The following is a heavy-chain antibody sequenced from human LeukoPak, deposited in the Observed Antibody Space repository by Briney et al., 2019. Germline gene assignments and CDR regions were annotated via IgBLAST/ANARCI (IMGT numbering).Heavy chain of an antibody. V-gene: IGHV3-30*03. CDR2: ISYDGSNK. CDR1: GFTFSSYS. CDR3: ARAAREGILTAPLDY. D-gene: IGHD3-9*01. Sequence: GGSLRLSCAASGFTFSSYSMNWVRQAPGKGLEWVAVISYDGSNKYYADSVKGRFTISRDNSKNTLYLQMNSLRAEDTAVYYCARAAREGILTAPLDYWGQGTLVTVSS. J-gene: IGHJ4*02.